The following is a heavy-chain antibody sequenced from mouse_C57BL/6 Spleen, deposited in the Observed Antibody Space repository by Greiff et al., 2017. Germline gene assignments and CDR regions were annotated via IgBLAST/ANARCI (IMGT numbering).Heavy chain of an antibody. CDR3: ARPPSTLVATGDYFDY. D-gene: IGHD1-1*01. CDR1: GYTFTSYG. J-gene: IGHJ2*01. V-gene: IGHV1-81*01. Sequence: VKLQQSGAELARPGASVKLSCKASGYTFTSYGISWVKQRTGQGLEWIGEIYPRSGNTYYNEKLKGKATLTADKSYSTAYMELRSLTSEDSAGYFCARPPSTLVATGDYFDYWGQGTTLTVSS. CDR2: IYPRSGNT.